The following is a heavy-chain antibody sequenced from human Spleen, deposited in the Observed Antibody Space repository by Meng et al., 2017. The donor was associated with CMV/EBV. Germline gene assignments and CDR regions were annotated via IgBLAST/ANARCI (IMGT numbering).Heavy chain of an antibody. J-gene: IGHJ6*02. CDR1: GFIFEDYG. Sequence: GESLKISCVASGFIFEDYGMSWVRQVPGKGLEWVSGIIWNGASTSYADSVKGRFTISRDNSKNTLYLQMNSLRAEDTAVYYCAKEFVVTYYYYYYGMDVWGQGTTVTVSS. CDR2: IIWNGAST. D-gene: IGHD3-22*01. V-gene: IGHV3-20*04. CDR3: AKEFVVTYYYYYYGMDV.